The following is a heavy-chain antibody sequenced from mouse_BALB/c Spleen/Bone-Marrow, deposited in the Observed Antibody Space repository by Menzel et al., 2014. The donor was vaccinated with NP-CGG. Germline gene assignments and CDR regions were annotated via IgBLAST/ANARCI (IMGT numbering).Heavy chain of an antibody. Sequence: VQLQQSGAELVKPGASVKLSCKASGYTFTSYWMHWVKQRPGQGLEWIGEINPSNGRTNYNEKFKSKATLTVDKSSSTANMQLSSLTSEDSAVYYCARCYYGNYFDYWGQGTTLTVSS. CDR1: GYTFTSYW. J-gene: IGHJ2*01. CDR3: ARCYYGNYFDY. V-gene: IGHV1S81*02. CDR2: INPSNGRT. D-gene: IGHD2-1*01.